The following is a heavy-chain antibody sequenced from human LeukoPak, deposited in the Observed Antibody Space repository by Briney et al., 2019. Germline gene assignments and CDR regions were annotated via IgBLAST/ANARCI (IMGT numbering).Heavy chain of an antibody. CDR1: GFTFGSYA. D-gene: IGHD2-2*01. V-gene: IGHV3-23*01. CDR3: AKEIPYGIVVVPAATV. CDR2: ISGSGGST. J-gene: IGHJ1*01. Sequence: PGGSLRLSCAASGFTFGSYAMSWVRQAPGKGLEWVSAISGSGGSTYYADSVKGRFTISRDNSKNTLYLQMNSLRAEDTAVYYCAKEIPYGIVVVPAATVWGQGTLVTVSS.